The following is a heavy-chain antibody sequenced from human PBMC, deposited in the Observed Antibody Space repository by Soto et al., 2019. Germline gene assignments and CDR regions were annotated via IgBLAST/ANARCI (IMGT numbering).Heavy chain of an antibody. D-gene: IGHD1-7*01. CDR3: ARVTSISGTPFFDS. CDR1: GVSIRSFH. V-gene: IGHV4-59*01. J-gene: IGHJ4*02. CDR2: IYYSGST. Sequence: PSETLSLTCSVSGVSIRSFHWSWIRQPPGKGLECIGYIYYSGSTNYNPSLKSRVTISVDTSKNQFSLKLRSVTAADTAVYYCARVTSISGTPFFDSWSPATLVTVSS.